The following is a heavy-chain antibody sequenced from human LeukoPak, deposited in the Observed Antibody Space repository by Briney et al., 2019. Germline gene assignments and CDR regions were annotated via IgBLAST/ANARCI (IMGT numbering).Heavy chain of an antibody. V-gene: IGHV1-69*05. D-gene: IGHD3-16*02. Sequence: ASVKVSCKASGGTFSSYAISWVRQAPGQGLEWMGGIIPVFGTANYAQKFQGRVTITTDESTSTAYLELSSLRSEDTAVYYCARELVYDYVWGSYRTQLDYWGQGTLVTVSS. J-gene: IGHJ4*02. CDR1: GGTFSSYA. CDR3: ARELVYDYVWGSYRTQLDY. CDR2: IIPVFGTA.